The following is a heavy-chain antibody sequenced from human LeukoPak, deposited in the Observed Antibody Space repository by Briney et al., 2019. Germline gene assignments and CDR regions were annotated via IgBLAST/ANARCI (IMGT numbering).Heavy chain of an antibody. CDR2: INHSGST. J-gene: IGHJ4*02. Sequence: PSETLSLTCTVYGGSFSGYYWSWIRQPPGKGLEWIGEINHSGSTNYNPSLKSRVTISVDTSKNQYSLKLNSVTAADTAVYYCARGQGDHDGGGFYFDHWGQGTLVTVSS. V-gene: IGHV4-34*01. D-gene: IGHD3-16*01. CDR1: GGSFSGYY. CDR3: ARGQGDHDGGGFYFDH.